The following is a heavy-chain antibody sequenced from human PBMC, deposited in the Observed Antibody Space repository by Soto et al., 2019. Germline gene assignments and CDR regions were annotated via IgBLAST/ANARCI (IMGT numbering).Heavy chain of an antibody. CDR2: VDHRGHT. CDR1: GGSIIDEDYY. Sequence: QVRLQESGPGLVRPSETLSLTCTVSGGSIIDEDYYWSWVRQPPGKALEWIGYVDHRGHTQYNPSLRSRLSLLSDTSKHQFSLRLTSVSVADTAVYFCVREGVGFSTGWLDCWGPGAQVTVS. J-gene: IGHJ4*02. V-gene: IGHV4-30-4*01. D-gene: IGHD2-8*02. CDR3: VREGVGFSTGWLDC.